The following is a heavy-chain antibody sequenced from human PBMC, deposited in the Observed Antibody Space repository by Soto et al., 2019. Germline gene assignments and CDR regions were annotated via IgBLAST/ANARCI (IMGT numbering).Heavy chain of an antibody. CDR1: GYTCSSYD. CDR2: MNPNSGNT. J-gene: IGHJ6*02. CDR3: ARGEVEYGDYDPYYYYGMDV. V-gene: IGHV1-8*01. Sequence: ASVKAYCKAAGYTCSSYDINWVRQATGQGLEWMGWMNPNSGNTGYAQKFQGRVTMTRNTSISTAYMELSSLRSEDTAVYYCARGEVEYGDYDPYYYYGMDVWGQGTTVTVSS. D-gene: IGHD4-17*01.